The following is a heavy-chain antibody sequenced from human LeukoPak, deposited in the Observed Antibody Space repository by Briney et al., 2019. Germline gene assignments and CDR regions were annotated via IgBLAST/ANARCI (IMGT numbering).Heavy chain of an antibody. Sequence: EPSETLSLTCTVSGGSISSYYWSWIRQPPGKGLEWIGYIYYSGSTNYNPSLKSRVTISVDTSKKLFSLKLSSVTAADTAVYYCARHKYAGYSSGCFDYWGQGTLVTVSS. CDR2: IYYSGST. V-gene: IGHV4-59*08. J-gene: IGHJ4*02. CDR3: ARHKYAGYSSGCFDY. CDR1: GGSISSYY. D-gene: IGHD6-19*01.